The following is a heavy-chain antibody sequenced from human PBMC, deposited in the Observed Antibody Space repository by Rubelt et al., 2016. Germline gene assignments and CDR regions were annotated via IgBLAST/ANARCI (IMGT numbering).Heavy chain of an antibody. Sequence: VQLVESGGGLVQPGGSLRLSCAASGFTFTSYAMHWVRQAPGKGLEWVAVISSDGRNKYYADSVKGRFTISRDNSKNTLYLQMNNLRGEDTAVLYCARVMAAWGQGTLVTVSS. J-gene: IGHJ4*02. CDR3: ARVMAA. CDR2: ISSDGRNK. V-gene: IGHV3-30*04. D-gene: IGHD6-6*01. CDR1: GFTFTSYA.